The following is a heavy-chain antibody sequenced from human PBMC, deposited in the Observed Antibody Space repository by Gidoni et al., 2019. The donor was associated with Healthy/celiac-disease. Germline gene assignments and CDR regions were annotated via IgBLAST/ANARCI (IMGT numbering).Heavy chain of an antibody. CDR3: ARTYYDILTGYVDY. D-gene: IGHD3-9*01. CDR1: GGSISSSSYY. Sequence: QLQLQESGPGLVKPSETLSLTCTVSGGSISSSSYYWGWIRQPPGKGLEWIGSIYYSGSTYYNPSIKSRVTISVDTSKNQFSLKLSSVTAADTAVYYCARTYYDILTGYVDYWGQGTLVTVSS. V-gene: IGHV4-39*01. CDR2: IYYSGST. J-gene: IGHJ4*02.